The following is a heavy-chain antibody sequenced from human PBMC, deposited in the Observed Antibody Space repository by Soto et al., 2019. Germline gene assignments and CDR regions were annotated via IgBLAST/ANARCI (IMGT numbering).Heavy chain of an antibody. CDR2: IYYSGST. D-gene: IGHD2-15*01. CDR3: ARGSVVAATLFDY. V-gene: IGHV4-31*03. J-gene: IGHJ4*02. Sequence: QVQLQESGPGLVKPSQTLSLTCTVSGGSISSGGYYWSWIRQHPGKGLEWIGYIYYSGSTYYNPSLKSRVTISVDTSKNQFSRKLSSVTAADTAVYYCARGSVVAATLFDYWGQVTLVTVSS. CDR1: GGSISSGGYY.